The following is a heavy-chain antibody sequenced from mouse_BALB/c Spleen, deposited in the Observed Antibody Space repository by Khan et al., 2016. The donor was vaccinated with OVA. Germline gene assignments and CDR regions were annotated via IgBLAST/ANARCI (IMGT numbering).Heavy chain of an antibody. D-gene: IGHD1-1*01. CDR1: GYSITSGYR. J-gene: IGHJ1*01. V-gene: IGHV3-6*02. CDR3: TRGWAVVPDWYFDV. CDR2: ISYEGGN. Sequence: EVQLQESGPGLVKPSQSLSLTCSVTGYSITSGYRWNWIRQFPGNKLEWMGYISYEGGNNYNPSLKNRISITRATSKNQFFLTLYSVTTEDTAAYYCTRGWAVVPDWYFDVWGAGTTVTVSS.